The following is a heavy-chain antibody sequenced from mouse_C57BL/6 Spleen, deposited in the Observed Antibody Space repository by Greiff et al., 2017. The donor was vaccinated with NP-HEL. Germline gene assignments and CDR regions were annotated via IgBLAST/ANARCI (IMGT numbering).Heavy chain of an antibody. CDR1: GFSLTSYG. Sequence: VQLQQSGPGLVQPSQSLSITCTVSGFSLTSYGVHWVRQSPGKGLEWLGVIWSGGSTDYNAAFISRLSISKDNSKSQVFFKMNSLQADDTAIYYVSRNWGSGYVLFAYWGQGTLVTVSA. CDR3: SRNWGSGYVLFAY. V-gene: IGHV2-2*01. J-gene: IGHJ3*01. CDR2: IWSGGST. D-gene: IGHD3-2*02.